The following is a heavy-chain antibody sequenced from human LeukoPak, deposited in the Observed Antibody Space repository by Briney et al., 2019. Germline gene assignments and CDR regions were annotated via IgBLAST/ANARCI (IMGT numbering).Heavy chain of an antibody. D-gene: IGHD1-26*01. CDR2: IYYSGST. J-gene: IGHJ4*02. V-gene: IGHV4-59*01. CDR1: GGSISSYY. CDR3: ARLRSPGDFDY. Sequence: PSETLSLTCTVSGGSISSYYWSWIRQPPGKGLEWIGYIYYSGSTNYNPYLKGRVTISVDTSKNQFSLKLSSVTPADTAMYYCARLRSPGDFDYWGQGTLVTVSS.